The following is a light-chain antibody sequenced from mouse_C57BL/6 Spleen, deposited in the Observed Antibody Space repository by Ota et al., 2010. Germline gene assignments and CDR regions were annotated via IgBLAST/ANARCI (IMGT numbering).Light chain of an antibody. J-gene: IGKJ2*01. CDR3: LQSDNLPYT. CDR2: EGN. Sequence: SPRIPCPWRTGEKVHYQMHTSTDIDDDMNWYQQKPGEPPKLLISEGNTLRPGVPSRFSSSGYGTDFVFTIENMLSEDVADYYCLQSDNLPYTFGGGTKLEIK. CDR1: TDIDDD. V-gene: IGKV17-121*01.